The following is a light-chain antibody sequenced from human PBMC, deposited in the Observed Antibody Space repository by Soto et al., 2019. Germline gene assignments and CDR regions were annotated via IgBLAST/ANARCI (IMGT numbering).Light chain of an antibody. CDR1: QGVNSA. V-gene: IGKV1-13*02. Sequence: AIQLTQSPSSLSASVGDRVTITCRASQGVNSAFAWFQQKPAKAPKLLIYDASSLERGVPSRFSGSGSGTYFTLTIRRLQPEDCATYYCQQFNGYPQSFGGVTKLEIK. CDR2: DAS. CDR3: QQFNGYPQS. J-gene: IGKJ4*01.